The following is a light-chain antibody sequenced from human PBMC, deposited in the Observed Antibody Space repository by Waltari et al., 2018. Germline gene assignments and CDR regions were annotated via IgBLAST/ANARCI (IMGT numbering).Light chain of an antibody. CDR2: GAS. Sequence: AIQLTQSPSSLSASVGDRVTITCRASQDIRIDVGWYQQKPGKAPKLLIYGASSLHSGVPSRFSGSGSGTDFTLTITSLQPEDFATYFCQQSFTFPRTFGQGTKVDI. J-gene: IGKJ1*01. CDR1: QDIRID. CDR3: QQSFTFPRT. V-gene: IGKV1-6*01.